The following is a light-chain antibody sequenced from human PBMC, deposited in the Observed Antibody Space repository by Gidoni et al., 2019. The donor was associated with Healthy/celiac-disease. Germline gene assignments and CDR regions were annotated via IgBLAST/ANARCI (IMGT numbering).Light chain of an antibody. CDR3: QQSDSTPLT. CDR2: AAS. Sequence: DVQMTPSPSSLSASVVDRVTITCRASQSISSDLNWYQQKPGKAPTLLTYAASSLQSGVPSRCTVSGSGTDFTLTTSSLQPEDFSTYYCQQSDSTPLTFGGGTKVEIK. CDR1: QSISSD. J-gene: IGKJ4*01. V-gene: IGKV1-39*01.